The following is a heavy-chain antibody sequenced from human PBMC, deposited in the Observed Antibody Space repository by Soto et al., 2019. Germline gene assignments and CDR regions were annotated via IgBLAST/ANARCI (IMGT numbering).Heavy chain of an antibody. Sequence: QVQLVQSGAEVKKPGSSVKVSCKASGGTFSSYAISWVRQAPGQGLEWMGGIITIFGKANYAQKFQGRVTITADESTSTAYMELSSLRSEDTAVYYCARGGVAGTKGAWWFDPWGQGTLVTVSS. V-gene: IGHV1-69*01. CDR2: IITIFGKA. J-gene: IGHJ5*02. CDR1: GGTFSSYA. CDR3: ARGGVAGTKGAWWFDP. D-gene: IGHD6-19*01.